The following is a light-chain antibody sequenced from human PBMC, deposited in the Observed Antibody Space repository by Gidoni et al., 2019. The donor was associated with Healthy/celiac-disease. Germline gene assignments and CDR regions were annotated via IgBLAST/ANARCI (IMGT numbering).Light chain of an antibody. V-gene: IGKV3-20*01. CDR2: GAS. CDR3: QQYGSSPTCS. CDR1: QRVSSSY. Sequence: EIVLTQSPGTLSLSPGERATLSCRASQRVSSSYLAWYQQKPGQAPRLLIYGASSRATGIPDRFSGSGSGTDFTLTISRLEPEDFAVYYCQQYGSSPTCSFGQGTKLEIK. J-gene: IGKJ2*04.